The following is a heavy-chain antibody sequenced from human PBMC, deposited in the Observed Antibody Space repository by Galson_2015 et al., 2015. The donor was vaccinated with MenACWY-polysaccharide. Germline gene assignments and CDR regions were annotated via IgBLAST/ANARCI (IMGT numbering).Heavy chain of an antibody. CDR2: ISGSGSYI. Sequence: SLRLSCAGSGFTFSTYSMIWVRQAPGKGLEWVSAISGSGSYIYYADSVKGRFTISKDNAKNSLYLQMNSLRAEDTAVYYCASRTRFRTGSGPEDFWGQGILVTVSP. J-gene: IGHJ4*02. V-gene: IGHV3-21*01. CDR1: GFTFSTYS. CDR3: ASRTRFRTGSGPEDF. D-gene: IGHD1-14*01.